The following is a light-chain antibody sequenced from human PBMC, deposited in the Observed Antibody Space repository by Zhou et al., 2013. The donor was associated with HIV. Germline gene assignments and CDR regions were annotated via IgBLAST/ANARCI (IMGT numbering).Light chain of an antibody. CDR3: QQSYSTPYT. J-gene: IGKJ2*01. V-gene: IGKV1-5*03. CDR2: KAS. Sequence: DIQMTQSPSTLSASVGDRVTVTCRASQSISSWLAWYQQKPGKAPKLLIYKASSLQSGVPSRFSGSGSGTDFTLTISSLQAEDFATYYCQQSYSTPYTFGQGTKLEIK. CDR1: QSISSW.